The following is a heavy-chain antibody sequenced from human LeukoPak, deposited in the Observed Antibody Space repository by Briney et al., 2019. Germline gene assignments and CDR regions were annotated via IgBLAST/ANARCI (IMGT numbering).Heavy chain of an antibody. CDR2: ISAYNGNT. Sequence: ASVKVSCKASGYTFTRYGITWVRQAPGQGLEWMGWISAYNGNTNYAHKVQGRVTMTTDTSTSTAYMGLRSLSSDDTAVYYCARDNSAISDCSSASCFHFNYRGQGTLVTVSS. D-gene: IGHD2-2*01. CDR1: GYTFTRYG. CDR3: ARDNSAISDCSSASCFHFNY. V-gene: IGHV1-18*01. J-gene: IGHJ4*02.